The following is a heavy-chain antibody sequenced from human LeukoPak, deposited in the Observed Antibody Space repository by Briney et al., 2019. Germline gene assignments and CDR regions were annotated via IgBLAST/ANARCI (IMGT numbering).Heavy chain of an antibody. V-gene: IGHV1-69*05. J-gene: IGHJ4*02. D-gene: IGHD3-10*01. Sequence: SVKVSCKASGGTFSSYAISWVRQAPGQGLEWMGGIIPIFGTANYAQKFQGRVTMTRNTSISTAYMELSSLRSEGTAVYYCARGPYGSGTNWGQGTLVTVSS. CDR3: ARGPYGSGTN. CDR1: GGTFSSYA. CDR2: IIPIFGTA.